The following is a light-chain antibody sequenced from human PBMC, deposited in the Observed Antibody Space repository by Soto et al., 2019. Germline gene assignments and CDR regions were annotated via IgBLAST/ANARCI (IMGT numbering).Light chain of an antibody. J-gene: IGLJ1*01. Sequence: QSALTQPPSASGTPGQRVTISCSGSSSNIGSNTVNWYQHLPGTAPKLLIYSNYQRPSGVPDRFSGSKSGTSASLVISGLQSEDEADYYCQSYDSSLSVRYVFGTGTKVTVL. CDR3: QSYDSSLSVRYV. CDR1: SSNIGSNT. CDR2: SNY. V-gene: IGLV1-44*01.